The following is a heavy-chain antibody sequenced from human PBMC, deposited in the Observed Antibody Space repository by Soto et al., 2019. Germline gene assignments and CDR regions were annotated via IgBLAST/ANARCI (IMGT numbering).Heavy chain of an antibody. CDR1: GFTVSGNY. J-gene: IGHJ4*02. Sequence: GGSLRLSCAASGFTVSGNYMSWIRQAPGKGLEWVSVIYSGGDTYYADSVKGRFTISRDNSKNTLYLQMNSLRAEDTAVYYCARGEDYFGGSYDNGGQEPQVTVSS. CDR2: IYSGGDT. CDR3: ARGEDYFGGSYDN. V-gene: IGHV3-53*01. D-gene: IGHD3-16*01.